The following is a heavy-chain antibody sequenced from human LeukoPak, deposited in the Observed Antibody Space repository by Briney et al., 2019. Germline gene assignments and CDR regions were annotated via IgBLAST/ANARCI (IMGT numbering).Heavy chain of an antibody. Sequence: ASVKVSCKASGYTFTSYGISWVRQAPGQGLEWMGWISAYNGNTNYAQKLQGRVTMTTDTSTSTAYMELRSLRSDDTAVYYCARDSAASLLWFGELSSWFDPWGQGTLVTVSS. CDR1: GYTFTSYG. D-gene: IGHD3-10*01. CDR3: ARDSAASLLWFGELSSWFDP. V-gene: IGHV1-18*01. CDR2: ISAYNGNT. J-gene: IGHJ5*02.